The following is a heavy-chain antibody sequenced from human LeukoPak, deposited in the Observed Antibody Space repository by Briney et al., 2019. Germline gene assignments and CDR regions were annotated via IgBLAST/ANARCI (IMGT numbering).Heavy chain of an antibody. Sequence: SETLSLTCSFSGYSISSGYYWGWIRQPPGQGLEWIGNIYHSGSTYYNPSLKSRVTISVDTSKNQFSLKLSSVTAADTAVYYCTRDTKNWGQGTLVTVSS. CDR3: TRDTKN. V-gene: IGHV4-38-2*02. CDR2: IYHSGST. CDR1: GYSISSGYY. J-gene: IGHJ4*02. D-gene: IGHD1-1*01.